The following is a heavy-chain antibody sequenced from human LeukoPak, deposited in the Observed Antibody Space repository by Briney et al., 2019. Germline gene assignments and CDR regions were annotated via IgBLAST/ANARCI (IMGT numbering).Heavy chain of an antibody. J-gene: IGHJ4*02. V-gene: IGHV3-23*01. D-gene: IGHD3-3*01. CDR1: GFTFSSYE. Sequence: GGSLRLSCAASGFTFSSYEMSWVRQAPGKGLEWVSAISGSGGSTYYADSVKGRFTISRDNSKNTLYLQMNSLRAEDTAVYYCAKDYDFWSGYPDYWGQGTLVTVSP. CDR3: AKDYDFWSGYPDY. CDR2: ISGSGGST.